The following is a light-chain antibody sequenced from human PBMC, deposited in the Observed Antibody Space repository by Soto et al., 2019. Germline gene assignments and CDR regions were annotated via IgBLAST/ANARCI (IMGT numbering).Light chain of an antibody. CDR1: SSDVGRYNY. CDR2: DVT. CDR3: CSFAGL. J-gene: IGLJ2*01. Sequence: QSALTQPRSVSGSPGQSVAISCAGTSSDVGRYNYVSWYQQNPGKAPKLIIYDVTKRPSGVPDRFSGSKSGNTASLTISGLQAEDEADYYCCSFAGLFGGGTKLTVL. V-gene: IGLV2-11*01.